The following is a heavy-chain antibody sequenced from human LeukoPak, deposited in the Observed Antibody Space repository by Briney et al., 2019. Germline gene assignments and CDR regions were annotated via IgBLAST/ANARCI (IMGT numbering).Heavy chain of an antibody. J-gene: IGHJ6*03. V-gene: IGHV1-8*02. D-gene: IGHD6-19*01. CDR2: MNPNSGNT. Sequence: GASVKVSCKASGYTFTGYYMHWVRQAPGQGLEWMGWMNPNSGNTGYAQKFQGRVTMTRNTSISTAYMELSSLRSEDTAVYYCAGSNSGYSSGWYDTDYYYYYMDVWGKGTTVTVSS. CDR1: GYTFTGYY. CDR3: AGSNSGYSSGWYDTDYYYYYMDV.